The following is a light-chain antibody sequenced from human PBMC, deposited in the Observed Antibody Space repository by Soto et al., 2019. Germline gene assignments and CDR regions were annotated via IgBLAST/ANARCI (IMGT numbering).Light chain of an antibody. Sequence: QSALTQPASVSGSPGQSITISCTGTSSDVGGYDSVCWYQQHPGKAPKVMIYGVTNRPSGVSDRFSGSKSGNTASLTISGLQAEDEADYFCQSYDSSLSGVVFGGGTKLTVL. CDR2: GVT. J-gene: IGLJ2*01. V-gene: IGLV2-14*01. CDR1: SSDVGGYDS. CDR3: QSYDSSLSGVV.